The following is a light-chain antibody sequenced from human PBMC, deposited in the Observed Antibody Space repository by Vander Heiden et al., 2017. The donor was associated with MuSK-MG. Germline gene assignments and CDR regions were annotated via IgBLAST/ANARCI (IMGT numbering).Light chain of an antibody. CDR3: QQYYDPPLT. CDR1: QSVLYSSNNKNY. CDR2: WAS. V-gene: IGKV4-1*01. J-gene: IGKJ4*01. Sequence: DIVVTQSTDSLAVSMGESATINCKSSQSVLYSSNNKNYLAWYQQKPGQPPKLLIYWASTRECGVPGRFSGSGSGTDFTLTISSLQAEDVAVYYCQQYYDPPLTFGGGTKVEIK.